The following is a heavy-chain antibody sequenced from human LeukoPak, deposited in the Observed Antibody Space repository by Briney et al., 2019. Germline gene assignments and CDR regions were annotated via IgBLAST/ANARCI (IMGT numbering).Heavy chain of an antibody. V-gene: IGHV1-46*01. D-gene: IGHD4-17*01. CDR1: GYTFTGYY. Sequence: AASVKVSCKASGYTFTGYYMHWVRQAPGQGLEWMGIINASGGSTIYAQKFQGRVTMTRDTSTSTVYMELSSLRSEDTAVYYCAREADDYGDYAPWFDPWGQGTLVTVSS. J-gene: IGHJ5*02. CDR2: INASGGST. CDR3: AREADDYGDYAPWFDP.